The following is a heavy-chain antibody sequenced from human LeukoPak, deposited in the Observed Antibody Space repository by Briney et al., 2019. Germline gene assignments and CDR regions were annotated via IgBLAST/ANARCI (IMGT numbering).Heavy chain of an antibody. V-gene: IGHV1-2*02. D-gene: IGHD1-26*01. CDR2: INPNSGDT. J-gene: IGHJ4*02. Sequence: AASVRVSCKASGYTFTGYFLHWVRQAPGQGLEWMGWINPNSGDTTYAQRFQGRVTLTRDTSISTAYMELSSLKSDDTAVYYCARDDYSGSYRPFDHWGQGTLVTVSS. CDR1: GYTFTGYF. CDR3: ARDDYSGSYRPFDH.